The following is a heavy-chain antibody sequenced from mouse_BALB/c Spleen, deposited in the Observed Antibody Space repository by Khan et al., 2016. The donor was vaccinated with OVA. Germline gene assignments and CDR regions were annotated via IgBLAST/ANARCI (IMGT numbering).Heavy chain of an antibody. CDR2: INTHSGVP. D-gene: IGHD2-14*01. CDR3: ARGGAAYYRNDGGAMDY. J-gene: IGHJ4*01. V-gene: IGHV9-4*02. Sequence: QIQLVQSGPELKKPGETVRISCKASGYTFTTAGMQWVQKMPGKGLKWIGWINTHSGVPKYAEDFKGRFVFSLETSASTAYLQITNLKYEDTATYSCARGGAAYYRNDGGAMDYWGQGTSVTVSS. CDR1: GYTFTTAG.